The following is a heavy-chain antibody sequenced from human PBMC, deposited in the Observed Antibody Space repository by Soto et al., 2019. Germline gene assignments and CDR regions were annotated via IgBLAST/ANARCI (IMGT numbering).Heavy chain of an antibody. CDR1: GFTFSSYA. CDR2: ISGSGGST. CDR3: AKRGSGSYYID. Sequence: EVQLLESGGGLVQPGGSLRLSCAASGFTFSSYAMRWVRQTPGKGLEWVSAISGSGGSTYYADSVKGRFTISRDNSKNTLYLQMNSLRAEDTAVYYCAKRGSGSYYIDWGQGTLVTVSS. J-gene: IGHJ4*02. V-gene: IGHV3-23*01. D-gene: IGHD1-26*01.